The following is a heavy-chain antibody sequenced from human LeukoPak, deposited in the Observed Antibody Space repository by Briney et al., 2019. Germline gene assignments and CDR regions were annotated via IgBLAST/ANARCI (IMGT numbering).Heavy chain of an antibody. CDR2: NSASGGTT. CDR3: ANPRDYFDY. J-gene: IGHJ4*02. D-gene: IGHD6-6*01. Sequence: RGSLRLSCAASGFTFSSYAMRWVRQAPGKELEWVSTNSASGGTTNYADSVKGRFTISRDNSKNTVYLEMKSLRAEDSGFYYCANPRDYFDYWGQGTLVTVSS. CDR1: GFTFSSYA. V-gene: IGHV3-23*01.